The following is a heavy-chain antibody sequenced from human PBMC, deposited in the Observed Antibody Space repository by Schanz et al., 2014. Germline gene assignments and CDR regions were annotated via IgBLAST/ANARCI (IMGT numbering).Heavy chain of an antibody. V-gene: IGHV3-11*06. D-gene: IGHD3-10*01. J-gene: IGHJ4*02. CDR2: ISDSGDST. CDR3: ARGPIPIQGVPMDF. CDR1: GFTFSDYY. Sequence: QVYLVESGGDLVKPGGSLRLSCAASGFTFSDYYMTWIRQAPGKGLEWVSDISDSGDSTHYADSVKGRFTISRDNSKDTLYLQMSGLTPEDTAVYYCARGPIPIQGVPMDFWGQGTLVTVSS.